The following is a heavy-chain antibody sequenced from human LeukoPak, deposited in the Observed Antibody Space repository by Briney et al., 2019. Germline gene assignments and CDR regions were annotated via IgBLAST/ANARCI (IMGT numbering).Heavy chain of an antibody. CDR1: GFMFSDHW. V-gene: IGHV3-7*03. J-gene: IGHJ4*02. D-gene: IGHD6-19*01. CDR2: INAHGSQQ. CDR3: AKSVAGLAYDY. Sequence: PGGSLRLSCAASGFMFSDHWMSWVRQAPGKGPEWVANINAHGSQQYSVDSLKGRFTVSRDNAKKSLYLQMNSLRAEDTAVYYCAKSVAGLAYDYWGQGTLVTVSS.